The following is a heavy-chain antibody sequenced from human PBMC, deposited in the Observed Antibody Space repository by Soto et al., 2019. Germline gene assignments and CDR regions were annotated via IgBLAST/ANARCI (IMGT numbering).Heavy chain of an antibody. Sequence: GGSLRLSCAASGFTFSSYGMHWVGQAPGKGLEWVAVISYDGSNKYYADSVKGRFTISRDNSKNTLYLQMNSLRAEDTAVYYCASSLYYYDSSGYLGHLKLDYWGQGTLVTVSS. J-gene: IGHJ4*02. CDR3: ASSLYYYDSSGYLGHLKLDY. D-gene: IGHD3-22*01. CDR1: GFTFSSYG. V-gene: IGHV3-30*03. CDR2: ISYDGSNK.